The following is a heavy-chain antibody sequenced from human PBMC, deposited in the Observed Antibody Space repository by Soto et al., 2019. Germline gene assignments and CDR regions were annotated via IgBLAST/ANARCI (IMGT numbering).Heavy chain of an antibody. Sequence: QVQLQESGPGLVKPSQTLSLTCTVSGGSISSGDYYWSWIRHHPGKGLEWLGYIYSSGSTYYNPSLRSRVTISADPSKNQFSLRLSSVTAADTAVYYCVRDYDYDTSRNDAFDIWGQGTMVTGSS. CDR3: VRDYDYDTSRNDAFDI. J-gene: IGHJ3*02. D-gene: IGHD3-22*01. CDR1: GGSISSGDYY. V-gene: IGHV4-31*03. CDR2: IYSSGST.